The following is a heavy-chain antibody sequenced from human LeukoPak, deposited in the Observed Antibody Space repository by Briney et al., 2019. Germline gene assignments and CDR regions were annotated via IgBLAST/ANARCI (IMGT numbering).Heavy chain of an antibody. CDR1: GFTFDSYA. J-gene: IGHJ6*03. CDR3: ARFGGNYYYYMDV. V-gene: IGHV3-23*01. CDR2: ISGSGGDT. Sequence: GSLRLSCTASGFTFDSYAMSWVRQAPGKGLEWVSLISGSGGDTYYTDSVKGRFTISRDNSKNTLYLQLSSPRAEDTAVYYCARFGGNYYYYMDVWGKGTTVTVSS. D-gene: IGHD3-10*01.